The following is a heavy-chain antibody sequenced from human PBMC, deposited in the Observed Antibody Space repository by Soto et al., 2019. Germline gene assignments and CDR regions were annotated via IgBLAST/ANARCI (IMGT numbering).Heavy chain of an antibody. CDR3: ARGGGYCRSTSCYDFDY. CDR1: GGSFSGYY. J-gene: IGHJ4*02. V-gene: IGHV4-34*01. D-gene: IGHD2-2*01. CDR2: INHSGST. Sequence: QVQLQQWGAGLLKPSETLSLTCAVYGGSFSGYYWSWIRQPPGKGLEWIGEINHSGSTNYNPSLKSRVTISVDTSKNQFSLKLSSVTAADTAVYYCARGGGYCRSTSCYDFDYWGQGTLVTVSS.